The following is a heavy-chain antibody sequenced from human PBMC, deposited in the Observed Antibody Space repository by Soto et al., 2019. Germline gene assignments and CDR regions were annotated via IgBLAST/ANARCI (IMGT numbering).Heavy chain of an antibody. Sequence: QVQVVESGGGVVQPGTSLRLSCAASGFAFTSYGMHWVRQAPGKGLEWVAVIWSDVGKTYYAESVKGRFTISRETSKNTLSLQMNSLRVEDTAVYYCARDDKGWFDPWGQGTLVTVSS. J-gene: IGHJ5*02. CDR1: GFAFTSYG. CDR3: ARDDKGWFDP. V-gene: IGHV3-33*01. CDR2: IWSDVGKT.